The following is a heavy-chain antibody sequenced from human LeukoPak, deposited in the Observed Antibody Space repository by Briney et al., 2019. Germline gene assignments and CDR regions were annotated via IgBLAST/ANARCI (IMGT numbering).Heavy chain of an antibody. Sequence: SVKVSCKASGGTFSSYAISWVRQAPGQGLEWMGRIIPIFGTAHYAQKFQGRVTITTDESTSTAYMELSSLRSDDTAVYYCARDGSYYYDSSGYTFDYWGQGTLVTVSS. CDR3: ARDGSYYYDSSGYTFDY. V-gene: IGHV1-69*05. CDR2: IIPIFGTA. CDR1: GGTFSSYA. D-gene: IGHD3-22*01. J-gene: IGHJ4*02.